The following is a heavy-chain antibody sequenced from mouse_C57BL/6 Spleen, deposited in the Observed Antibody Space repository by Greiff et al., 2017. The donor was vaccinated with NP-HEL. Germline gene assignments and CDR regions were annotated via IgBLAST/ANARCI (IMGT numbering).Heavy chain of an antibody. CDR1: GFTFSDYG. CDR3: ARTYDYDVDY. Sequence: DVHLVESGGGLVKPGGSLKLSCAASGFTFSDYGMHWVRQAPEKGLEWVAYISSGSSTIYYADTVKGRFTIARDNAKNTLFLQMTSLRSEDTAMYYCARTYDYDVDYWGQGTTLTVSS. V-gene: IGHV5-17*01. D-gene: IGHD2-4*01. CDR2: ISSGSSTI. J-gene: IGHJ2*01.